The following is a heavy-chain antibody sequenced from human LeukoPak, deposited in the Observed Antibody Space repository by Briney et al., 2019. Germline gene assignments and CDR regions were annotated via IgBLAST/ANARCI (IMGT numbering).Heavy chain of an antibody. CDR2: IRAYNGNT. CDR3: ARGQQWLVNDY. Sequence: VKVSCRASGYTFTSYGISWVRQAPGEGVGGMGWIRAYNGNTNYGQKLQGRATITTDTSTSTAYMELRSLRSDATAVYYCARGQQWLVNDYWGQGTLVTVSS. J-gene: IGHJ4*02. CDR1: GYTFTSYG. V-gene: IGHV1-18*04. D-gene: IGHD6-19*01.